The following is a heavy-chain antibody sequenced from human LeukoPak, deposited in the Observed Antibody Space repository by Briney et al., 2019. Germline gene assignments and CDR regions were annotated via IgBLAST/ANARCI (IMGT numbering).Heavy chain of an antibody. CDR2: IYSGGST. Sequence: GGSLRLSCAASGFTFSSYSMNWVRQAPGKGLEWVSVIYSGGSTYYADSVKGRFTISRDNSKNTLYLQMNSLRAEDTAVYYCARTDSGGGGIWFGDREPHYYYYMDVWGKGTTVTVSS. D-gene: IGHD3-10*01. V-gene: IGHV3-53*01. J-gene: IGHJ6*03. CDR3: ARTDSGGGGIWFGDREPHYYYYMDV. CDR1: GFTFSSYS.